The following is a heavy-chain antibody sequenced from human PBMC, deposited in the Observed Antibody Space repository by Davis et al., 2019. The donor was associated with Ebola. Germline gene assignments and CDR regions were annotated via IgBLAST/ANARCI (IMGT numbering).Heavy chain of an antibody. CDR3: ARAGSQSGSHYALDF. V-gene: IGHV3-30*03. Sequence: GESLKISCTASGFIFKDYSMYWVRQAPGKGLEYVASYDGNDIFYADSVQGRFTISRDNSENTLYLQMISLRVDDTAVYFCARAGSQSGSHYALDFWGQGTLVAVSS. CDR1: GFIFKDYS. D-gene: IGHD1-26*01. CDR2: YDGNDI. J-gene: IGHJ4*02.